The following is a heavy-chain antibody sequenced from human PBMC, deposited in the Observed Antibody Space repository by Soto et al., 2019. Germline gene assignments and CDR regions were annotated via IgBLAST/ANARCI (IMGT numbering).Heavy chain of an antibody. V-gene: IGHV4-59*01. D-gene: IGHD2-2*01. CDR3: ARESYRGEDVVVPAAGYYYMDV. Sequence: SETLSLTCTVSGGSISSYYWSWIRQPPGKGLEWIGYIYYSGSTNYNPSLKSRVTISVDTSKNQFSLKLSSVTAADTAVYYCARESYRGEDVVVPAAGYYYMDVWGKGTTVTVSS. CDR1: GGSISSYY. CDR2: IYYSGST. J-gene: IGHJ6*03.